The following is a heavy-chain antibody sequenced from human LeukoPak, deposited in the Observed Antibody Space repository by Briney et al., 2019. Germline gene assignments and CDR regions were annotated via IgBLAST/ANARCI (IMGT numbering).Heavy chain of an antibody. J-gene: IGHJ4*02. V-gene: IGHV3-30*18. CDR1: GFSFSKYG. CDR2: ILSDASDK. D-gene: IGHD1-26*01. CDR3: AKDKGREGDY. Sequence: GGSLRLSCAASGFSFSKYGMHWVRQAPGKGLDWVAVILSDASDKYYADSVKGRFTISRDNSKNTLYLQMNSLRAEDTAVYYCAKDKGREGDYWGQGNLVTVSS.